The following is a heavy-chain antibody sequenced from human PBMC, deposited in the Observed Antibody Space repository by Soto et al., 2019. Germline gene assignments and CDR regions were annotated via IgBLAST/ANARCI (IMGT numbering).Heavy chain of an antibody. CDR2: MYYGGTT. CDR1: GGSISSSSYY. J-gene: IGHJ3*01. Sequence: QLQLQESGPGLVKPSETLSLTCTVSGGSISSSSYYWGWIRQSPGKGLEWIASMYYGGTTYYNPSLKSRVNMSVDTSKNQFSLKLTSVTAADTAVYHCARHTGFSGVGPFWGQGTMVTVS. D-gene: IGHD5-12*01. CDR3: ARHTGFSGVGPF. V-gene: IGHV4-39*01.